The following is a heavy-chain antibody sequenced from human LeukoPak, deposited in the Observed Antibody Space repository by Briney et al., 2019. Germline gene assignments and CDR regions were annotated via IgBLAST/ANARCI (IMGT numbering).Heavy chain of an antibody. V-gene: IGHV4-39*01. D-gene: IGHD4-17*01. J-gene: IGHJ4*02. CDR1: GGSISSSSYY. CDR2: VYYSGSP. Sequence: PSETLSLTRTVSGGSISSSSYYWGWIRQPPGKGLEWIGTVYYSGSPSYNPSLKSRVTISVDTSKNQFSLKLSSVTAADTAVYYCARLDYGDYYFDYWGQGTLVTVSS. CDR3: ARLDYGDYYFDY.